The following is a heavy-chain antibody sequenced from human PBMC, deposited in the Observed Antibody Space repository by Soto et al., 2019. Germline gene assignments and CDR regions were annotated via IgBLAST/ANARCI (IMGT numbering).Heavy chain of an antibody. J-gene: IGHJ6*02. CDR2: IFYNGRA. D-gene: IGHD1-1*01. Sequence: PSETQSLTCNVSGGFMSTTSYYWGWIRQPPGKGLEYIGSIFYNGRAHYNPSLKSRVTISVDTSKNQFSLRLTSVTGADTAKYYCARRTLGRRRYGMDVWGQGTTVTVSS. CDR1: GGFMSTTSYY. V-gene: IGHV4-39*01. CDR3: ARRTLGRRRYGMDV.